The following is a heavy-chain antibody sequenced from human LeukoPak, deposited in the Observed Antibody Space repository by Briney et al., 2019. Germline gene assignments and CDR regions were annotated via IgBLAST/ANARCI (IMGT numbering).Heavy chain of an antibody. V-gene: IGHV4-59*01. D-gene: IGHD2-15*01. CDR1: GGSISSYY. J-gene: IGHJ6*03. CDR3: ARGGYCSGGSCYAPILGYYYYMDV. Sequence: PSETLSLTCTVSGGSISSYYWSWIRQPPGKGPEWIGYIYYSGSTNYNPSLKSRVTISVDTSKNQFSLKLSSVTAADTAVYYCARGGYCSGGSCYAPILGYYYYMDVWGKGTTVTVSS. CDR2: IYYSGST.